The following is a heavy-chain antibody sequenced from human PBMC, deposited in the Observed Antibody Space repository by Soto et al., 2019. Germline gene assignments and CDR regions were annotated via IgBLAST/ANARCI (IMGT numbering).Heavy chain of an antibody. CDR3: ARDSHYGGNNNWFDP. D-gene: IGHD4-17*01. J-gene: IGHJ5*02. Sequence: QVQLQESGPGLVKPSQTLSLTCTVSGGSISSGGYYWSWIRQHPGKGLEWIGYIYYSGSTYYNPSLKSRVTISVDTSKNQFSLKLRSVTAADTAVYYCARDSHYGGNNNWFDPWGQGTLVTVSS. V-gene: IGHV4-31*03. CDR2: IYYSGST. CDR1: GGSISSGGYY.